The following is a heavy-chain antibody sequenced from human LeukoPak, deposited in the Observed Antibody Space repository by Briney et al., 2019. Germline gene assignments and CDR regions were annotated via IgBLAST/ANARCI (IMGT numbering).Heavy chain of an antibody. D-gene: IGHD6-19*01. Sequence: ASVKVSCKASGYTFSSYGINWVRQAPGQGLEWMGWINSNTGGRHYGQKFLGRVTITRDTSIRTVYMELSRLTSDDTAVYFCARQYSSGWFLDYWGQGTLVTVSS. CDR3: ARQYSSGWFLDY. V-gene: IGHV1-2*02. CDR1: GYTFSSYG. J-gene: IGHJ4*02. CDR2: INSNTGGR.